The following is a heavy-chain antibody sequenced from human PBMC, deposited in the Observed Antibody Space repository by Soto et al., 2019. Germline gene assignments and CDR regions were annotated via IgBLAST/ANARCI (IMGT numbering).Heavy chain of an antibody. D-gene: IGHD3-9*01. CDR3: ARGLRYFDLDAFDI. J-gene: IGHJ3*02. V-gene: IGHV1-24*01. Sequence: ASVKFSCKVSGYTLTELSMHWVRQAPGKGLEWMGGFDPEDGETIYAQKFQGRVTMTEDTSTDTAYMELSSLRSDDTAVYYCARGLRYFDLDAFDIWGQGTMVTVSS. CDR2: FDPEDGET. CDR1: GYTLTELS.